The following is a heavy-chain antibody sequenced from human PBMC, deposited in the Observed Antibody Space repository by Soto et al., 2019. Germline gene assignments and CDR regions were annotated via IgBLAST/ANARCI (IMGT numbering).Heavy chain of an antibody. J-gene: IGHJ4*02. Sequence: QLLQSGGDLVQPGGSLRLSCAVSGLTFPSHAMTWARQAPGKGLEWVSTISESGDRTFYADSVKDRFTISRDNSKYTLFLHLSSLRVEDTAVYYCVPGSSGGGGAEYWGQGSLVTVSS. CDR1: GLTFPSHA. D-gene: IGHD3-10*01. V-gene: IGHV3-23*01. CDR2: ISESGDRT. CDR3: VPGSSGGGGAEY.